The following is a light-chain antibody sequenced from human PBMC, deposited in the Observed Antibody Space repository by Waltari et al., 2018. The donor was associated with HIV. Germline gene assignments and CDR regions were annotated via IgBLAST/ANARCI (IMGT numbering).Light chain of an antibody. Sequence: QSALTQPRSVSGSPGQPVTISCTGTSSDVGGYNYVSWYQQLPGKAPKLMIYDLTERPSGVPDRFSGSKSGNTASLTISGLQAEDEADYYCCSFAGSYTWLFGGGTKLTVL. J-gene: IGLJ2*01. V-gene: IGLV2-11*01. CDR3: CSFAGSYTWL. CDR2: DLT. CDR1: SSDVGGYNY.